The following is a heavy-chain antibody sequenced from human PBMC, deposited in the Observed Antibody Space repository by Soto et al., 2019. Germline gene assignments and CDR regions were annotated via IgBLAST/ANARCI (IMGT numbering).Heavy chain of an antibody. V-gene: IGHV4-4*07. CDR1: GGSISSYY. Sequence: PSETLSLTCTVSGGSISSYYWSWIRQPAGKGLEWIGRIYTSGSTNYNPSLKSRVTMSVDTSKNQFSLKLSSVTAADTAVYYCARDSTMVRGVLYGMDVWGQGTKVTVSS. CDR3: ARDSTMVRGVLYGMDV. CDR2: IYTSGST. D-gene: IGHD3-10*01. J-gene: IGHJ6*02.